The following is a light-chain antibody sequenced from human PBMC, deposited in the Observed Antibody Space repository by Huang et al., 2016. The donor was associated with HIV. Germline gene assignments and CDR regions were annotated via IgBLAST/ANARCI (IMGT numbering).Light chain of an antibody. CDR2: TAS. V-gene: IGKV3-11*01. J-gene: IGKJ4*01. CDR1: QSVSSY. Sequence: EIVLTQSPATLSLSPGERATLSCRASQSVSSYLAWYQQKPDQAPRLLIYTASNRATGIPARFSGSGSGTDFTLTISSLEPEDFAIYYCQQSSSWPPLTFGGGTKVEIK. CDR3: QQSSSWPPLT.